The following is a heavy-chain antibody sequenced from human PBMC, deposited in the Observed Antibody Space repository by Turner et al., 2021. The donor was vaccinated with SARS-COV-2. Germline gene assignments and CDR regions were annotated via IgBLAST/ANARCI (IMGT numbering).Heavy chain of an antibody. V-gene: IGHV3-23*04. J-gene: IGHJ4*02. CDR2: ISGSGCSR. CDR3: AKVGAWVTMIVVVSGESNYFDY. Sequence: EVQLVESGGVLVQAGGSMRLSCAASGFTFSSYAMCWVRRAPGMGLEWVSAISGSGCSRYYADSVKGRFTISRDHSKNTLNLQMNSLRAEDTAVYYCAKVGAWVTMIVVVSGESNYFDYWGQGTLVTVSS. D-gene: IGHD3-22*01. CDR1: GFTFSSYA.